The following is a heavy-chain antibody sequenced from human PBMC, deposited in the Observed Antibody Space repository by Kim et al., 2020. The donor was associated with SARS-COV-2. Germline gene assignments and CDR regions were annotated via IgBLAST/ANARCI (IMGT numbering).Heavy chain of an antibody. V-gene: IGHV3-30-3*01. D-gene: IGHD2-21*01. CDR1: GFTFSSYA. CDR3: ARDFALYYYYYYMDG. J-gene: IGHJ6*03. CDR2: ISYDGSNK. Sequence: GGSLRLSCAASGFTFSSYAMHWVRQAPGKGLEWVAVISYDGSNKYYADSVKGRFTISRDNSKNTLYLPMNSLRAEDTAVYYCARDFALYYYYYYMDGWGKGTTVTVSS.